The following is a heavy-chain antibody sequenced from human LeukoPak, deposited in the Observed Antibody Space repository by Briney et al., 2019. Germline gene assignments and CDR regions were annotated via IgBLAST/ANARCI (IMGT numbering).Heavy chain of an antibody. CDR2: IYTSGST. Sequence: SETLSLTCTVSGGSISSGSYYWSWIRQPAGKGLEWIVRIYTSGSTNYNPSLKSRVTISVDTSKNQFSLKLSSVTAADTAVYYCARERWELLPGWFDPWGQGTLVTVSS. CDR3: ARERWELLPGWFDP. D-gene: IGHD1-26*01. J-gene: IGHJ5*02. CDR1: GGSISSGSYY. V-gene: IGHV4-61*02.